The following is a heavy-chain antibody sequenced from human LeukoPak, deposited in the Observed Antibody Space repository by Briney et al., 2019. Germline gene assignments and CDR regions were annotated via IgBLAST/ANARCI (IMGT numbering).Heavy chain of an antibody. CDR3: TRDQTPYN. D-gene: IGHD2-15*01. V-gene: IGHV3-49*04. CDR1: GFTFGDYA. J-gene: IGHJ4*02. Sequence: GGSLRLSCTTSGFTFGDYAMTWVRQAPGKGLEWVGFIRSKAYGGTTEYAASVKGRFTISRDDSKSIAYLQMNSLKTEDTAVHYCTRDQTPYNWGQGTLVTVSS. CDR2: IRSKAYGGTT.